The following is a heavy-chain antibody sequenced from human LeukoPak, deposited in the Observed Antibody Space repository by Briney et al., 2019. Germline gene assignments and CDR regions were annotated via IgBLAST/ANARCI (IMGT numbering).Heavy chain of an antibody. J-gene: IGHJ5*02. D-gene: IGHD3-16*01. V-gene: IGHV3-23*01. CDR3: ARGGGFDP. CDR1: GFTFSSYA. CDR2: ISGSGGST. Sequence: GGSLRLSCAASGFTFSSYAMSWVRQAPGKGLEWVSAISGSGGSTCYADSVKGRFTISRDNAKNSLYLQMNSLRAEDTAVYYCARGGGFDPWGQGTLVTVSS.